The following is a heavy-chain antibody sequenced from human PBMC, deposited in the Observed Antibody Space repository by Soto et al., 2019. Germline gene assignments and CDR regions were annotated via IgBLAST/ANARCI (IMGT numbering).Heavy chain of an antibody. CDR2: ISSSSSTI. Sequence: GGSLRLSCAASGFTFSSYSMNWVRQAPGKGLEWVSYISSSSSTIYYADSVKGRFTISRDNAKNSLYLQMNSLRAEDTAVYYCARGGLLWFGDDAFDIWGQGTMVTVSS. CDR1: GFTFSSYS. D-gene: IGHD3-10*01. CDR3: ARGGLLWFGDDAFDI. J-gene: IGHJ3*02. V-gene: IGHV3-48*01.